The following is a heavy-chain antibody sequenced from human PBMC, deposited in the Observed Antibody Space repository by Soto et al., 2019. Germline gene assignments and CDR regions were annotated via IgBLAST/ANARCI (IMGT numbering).Heavy chain of an antibody. Sequence: QVQLVQSGAEVKKPGASVKVSCKVSGYTFTNYGISWVRQTPGQGLEWMGWLSTFDGSTNYAQKLQGRVTMTTDISTTTAYMDLRSVRSDDTAVYYCARDVGHYYDGSGYKIFFDYWGQGTLVTISS. J-gene: IGHJ4*02. CDR2: LSTFDGST. CDR1: GYTFTNYG. CDR3: ARDVGHYYDGSGYKIFFDY. V-gene: IGHV1-18*01. D-gene: IGHD3-22*01.